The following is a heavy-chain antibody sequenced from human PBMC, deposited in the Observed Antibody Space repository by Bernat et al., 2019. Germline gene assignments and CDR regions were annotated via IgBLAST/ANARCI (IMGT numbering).Heavy chain of an antibody. Sequence: QVQLVESGGGVVQPGRSLRLSCAASGFTFSDYDMHWVRQAQGKGLEWVTLISYDGTNKYYADSAKGRFTVSRDNSKNTLYLQMNSLRAEDTAVYYCARDGIAVAGIGPKNYYFDYWGQGTLVTVSS. D-gene: IGHD6-19*01. CDR1: GFTFSDYD. CDR3: ARDGIAVAGIGPKNYYFDY. J-gene: IGHJ4*02. CDR2: ISYDGTNK. V-gene: IGHV3-30*01.